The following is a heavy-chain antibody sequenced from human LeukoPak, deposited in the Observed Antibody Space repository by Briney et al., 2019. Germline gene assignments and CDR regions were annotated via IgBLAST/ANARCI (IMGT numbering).Heavy chain of an antibody. CDR1: GFTFSSYG. V-gene: IGHV3-33*06. Sequence: GGSLRLSCAASGFTFSSYGMHRVRQAPGKGLEGVAVIWYDGSNKYYADSVKGRFTISRDNSKNTLDLQMNSLRAEDTAVYYCAKDHSSGYYAMYYFDYWGQGTLVTVSS. D-gene: IGHD3-22*01. J-gene: IGHJ4*02. CDR2: IWYDGSNK. CDR3: AKDHSSGYYAMYYFDY.